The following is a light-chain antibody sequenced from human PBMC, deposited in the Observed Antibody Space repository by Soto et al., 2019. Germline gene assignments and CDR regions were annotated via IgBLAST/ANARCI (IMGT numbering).Light chain of an antibody. J-gene: IGLJ1*01. Sequence: SALTQAPSVYGAPGQRVTISCPGSSSNIGAGYDVHWYQKVPGTAPKLLIYGNNNRPSGVPDRFSGSKSGTSASLAITGLQAEDEADYYCQSYDSSLSAPYVFGTGTKVTVL. V-gene: IGLV1-40*01. CDR1: SSNIGAGYD. CDR2: GNN. CDR3: QSYDSSLSAPYV.